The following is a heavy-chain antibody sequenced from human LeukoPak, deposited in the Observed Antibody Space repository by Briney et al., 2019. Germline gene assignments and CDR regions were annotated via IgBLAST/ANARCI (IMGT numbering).Heavy chain of an antibody. CDR2: ITSSSSYR. CDR3: ARDRSSVGMEEDYYYMDV. J-gene: IGHJ6*03. D-gene: IGHD6-6*01. V-gene: IGHV3-21*01. Sequence: GGSLRLSCAASGFTFSSYSINWVRQAPGKGLEWVSSITSSSSYRYYADSVKGRFTISRDNAKNSLYLQMNSLRAEDTAVYYCARDRSSVGMEEDYYYMDVWGKGTTVTISS. CDR1: GFTFSSYS.